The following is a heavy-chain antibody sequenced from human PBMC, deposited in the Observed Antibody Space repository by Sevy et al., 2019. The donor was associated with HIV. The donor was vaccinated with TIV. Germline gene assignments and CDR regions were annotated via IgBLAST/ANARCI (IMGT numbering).Heavy chain of an antibody. CDR2: ISADSGNS. CDR3: ARDLGGYGGNSIDY. J-gene: IGHJ4*02. V-gene: IGHV1-18*01. D-gene: IGHD2-21*02. Sequence: ASVNVSCKASGYPFSSYGISWVRQAPGQGLDWMGWISADSGNSNYAQNLQGRVTMTTDTSTSTAYMELRSLRFDDTAVYYCARDLGGYGGNSIDYWGQGTLVTVSS. CDR1: GYPFSSYG.